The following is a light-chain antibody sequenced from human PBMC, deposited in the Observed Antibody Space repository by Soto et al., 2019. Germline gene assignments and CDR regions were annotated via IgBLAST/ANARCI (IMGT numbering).Light chain of an antibody. CDR3: QQSYHTPWT. CDR1: QSISSF. CDR2: AAS. J-gene: IGKJ1*01. Sequence: DVQMTQSPSSLSASVGDRVTITCRASQSISSFLNWYQHKPGKAPKLLIYAASSLQSGVPSRFSGSGSGTDFTLTISSLQPEDSATYYCQQSYHTPWTFGQGTKVDIK. V-gene: IGKV1-39*01.